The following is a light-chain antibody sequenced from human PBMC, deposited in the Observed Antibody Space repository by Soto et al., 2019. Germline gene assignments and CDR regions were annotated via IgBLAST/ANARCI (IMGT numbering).Light chain of an antibody. Sequence: QSVLTQPASVSRSPGQSITISCTGTSSDVGSYNLVSWYQQHPGKAPKLMIYEVSKRPSGVSNRFSGSKSGNTASLTISGLQAEDEADYYCCSYAGSSTFVVFGGGTKLTVL. CDR3: CSYAGSSTFVV. J-gene: IGLJ2*01. CDR2: EVS. CDR1: SSDVGSYNL. V-gene: IGLV2-23*02.